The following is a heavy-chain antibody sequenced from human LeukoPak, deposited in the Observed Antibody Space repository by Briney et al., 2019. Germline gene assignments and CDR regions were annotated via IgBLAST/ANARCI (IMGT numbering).Heavy chain of an antibody. V-gene: IGHV3-30*18. Sequence: GGSLRLSCAASGFTFSNYGMDWVRQAPGKGLEWVAIISYDGSNKYYADSVKGRFTISRDNSKNTLYLQMNSLRAEDTAVYYCAKEGQWHPAGYFDYWGQGTLVIVPS. CDR3: AKEGQWHPAGYFDY. CDR1: GFTFSNYG. J-gene: IGHJ4*02. D-gene: IGHD6-19*01. CDR2: ISYDGSNK.